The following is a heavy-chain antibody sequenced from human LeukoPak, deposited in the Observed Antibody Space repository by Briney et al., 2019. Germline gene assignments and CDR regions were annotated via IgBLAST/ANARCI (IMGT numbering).Heavy chain of an antibody. CDR2: ISGSGGST. Sequence: GGSLRLSCAASGFTFSSYGMSWVRQAPGKGLEWVSIISGSGGSTYYADSVKGQFTISRDNSKNTLYLQMNSLRAEDTAVYYCAKHSSCMLCPGRFDPWGQGTLVTVSS. J-gene: IGHJ5*02. D-gene: IGHD2-8*01. CDR3: AKHSSCMLCPGRFDP. V-gene: IGHV3-23*01. CDR1: GFTFSSYG.